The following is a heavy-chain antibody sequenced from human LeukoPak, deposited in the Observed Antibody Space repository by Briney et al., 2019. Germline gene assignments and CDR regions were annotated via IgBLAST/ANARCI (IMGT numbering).Heavy chain of an antibody. V-gene: IGHV3-23*01. J-gene: IGHJ4*02. CDR2: ISDSGGRT. Sequence: GGSLRLSCAASGFTFRTYDMSWVRQAPRKGLEWVSGISDSGGRTYYADSVKGRFSISRDNSQNTLFLQMNSLRAEDTAVYYCAKAGGASWYDYWGEGTRVTVSS. CDR3: AKAGGASWYDY. D-gene: IGHD6-13*01. CDR1: GFTFRTYD.